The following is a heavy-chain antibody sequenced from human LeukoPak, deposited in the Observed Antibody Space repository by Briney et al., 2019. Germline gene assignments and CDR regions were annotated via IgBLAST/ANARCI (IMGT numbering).Heavy chain of an antibody. CDR3: ARDEERWGSGWYDY. CDR2: ISGSGGST. CDR1: GFTFSSYA. D-gene: IGHD6-19*01. V-gene: IGHV3-23*01. Sequence: PGGSLRLSCAASGFTFSSYAMSWVRQAPGKGLEWVSAISGSGGSTYYADSVKGRFTISRDNSKNTLYLQMNSLRAEDTAVYYCARDEERWGSGWYDYWGQGTLVTVSS. J-gene: IGHJ4*02.